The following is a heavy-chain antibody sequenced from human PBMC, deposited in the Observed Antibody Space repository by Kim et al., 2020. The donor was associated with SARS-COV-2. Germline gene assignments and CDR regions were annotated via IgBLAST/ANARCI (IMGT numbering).Heavy chain of an antibody. CDR2: ISSSSSYI. Sequence: GGSLRLSCAASGFTFSSYSMNWVRQAPGKGLEWVSSISSSSSYIYYADSVKGRFTISRDNAKNSLYLQMNSLRAEDTAVYYCARDSGGIVVVPAAIGLWGQGTLVTVSS. V-gene: IGHV3-21*04. J-gene: IGHJ4*02. CDR3: ARDSGGIVVVPAAIGL. D-gene: IGHD2-2*01. CDR1: GFTFSSYS.